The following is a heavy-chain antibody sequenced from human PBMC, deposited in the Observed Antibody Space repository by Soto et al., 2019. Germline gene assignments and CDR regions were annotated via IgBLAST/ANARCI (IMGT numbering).Heavy chain of an antibody. CDR1: GFDFSSHS. V-gene: IGHV3-30-3*01. D-gene: IGHD3-22*01. J-gene: IGHJ1*01. Sequence: QVHLVESGGGVVQPGRSLRLSCAASGFDFSSHSMHWVRQAPGKGLEWVTVTSYDGDRKYYADSVKGRVSISRDNSKNTLFLDTNGLRGEDTSVYYCGRGSVHDSDSTVHELPLEHWGQRTLVTVSA. CDR2: TSYDGDRK. CDR3: GRGSVHDSDSTVHELPLEH.